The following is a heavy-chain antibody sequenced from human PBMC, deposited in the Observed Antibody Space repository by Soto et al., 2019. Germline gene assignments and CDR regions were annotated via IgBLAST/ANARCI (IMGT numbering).Heavy chain of an antibody. CDR1: GFTFSDYD. V-gene: IGHV3-11*01. J-gene: IGHJ5*02. CDR2: ISTSGNIK. Sequence: QVQLVESGGGLVKPGGSLRLSCAASGFTFSDYDMTWIRQAAGKGLEWVSYISTSGNIKYYAESEEGRITISRDNAKNSLYQQMNSLSADDTAVYFCAGDGGTFGPWGQGTLVTVSS. CDR3: AGDGGTFGP. D-gene: IGHD3-16*01.